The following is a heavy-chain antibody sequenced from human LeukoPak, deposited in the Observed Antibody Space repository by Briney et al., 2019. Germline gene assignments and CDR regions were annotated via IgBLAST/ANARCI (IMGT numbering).Heavy chain of an antibody. Sequence: GGSLRLSCAAAGFTFSSYEMNWVRQAPGKGLEWISYISSSGSTMYADSVKGRFTISRDNAKNSLYLQMNSLRAEDTAVYYCASSLSGATYVDYWGQGTLVTVSS. V-gene: IGHV3-48*03. CDR3: ASSLSGATYVDY. CDR2: ISSSGST. CDR1: GFTFSSYE. D-gene: IGHD1-26*01. J-gene: IGHJ4*02.